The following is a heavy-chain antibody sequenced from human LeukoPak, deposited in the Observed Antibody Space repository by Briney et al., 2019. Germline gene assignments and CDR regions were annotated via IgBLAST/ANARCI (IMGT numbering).Heavy chain of an antibody. J-gene: IGHJ4*02. CDR3: ARNLVMVRGLIADY. CDR2: IYHSGST. V-gene: IGHV4-38-2*01. Sequence: SETLSLTCAVSGYSISSGYYWGWIRQPPGKGLEWIGSIYHSGSTYYNPSLKSRVTISVDTSKNQFSLKLSSVTAADTAVNYCARNLVMVRGLIADYWGQGTLVTVSS. CDR1: GYSISSGYY. D-gene: IGHD3-10*01.